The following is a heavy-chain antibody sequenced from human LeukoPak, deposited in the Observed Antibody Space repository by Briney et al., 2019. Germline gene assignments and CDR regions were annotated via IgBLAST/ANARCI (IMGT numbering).Heavy chain of an antibody. V-gene: IGHV3-48*01. CDR1: GFTFSSYS. CDR3: ARDGYYYDSSGYYYAALDY. Sequence: GGSLRLSCAASGFTFSSYSMNWVRQAPGKGLEWVSYISSSSSTIYYADSVKGRFTISRDNAKNSLYLQMNSLRAEDTAVYYCARDGYYYDSSGYYYAALDYWGQGTLVTVSS. D-gene: IGHD3-22*01. J-gene: IGHJ4*02. CDR2: ISSSSSTI.